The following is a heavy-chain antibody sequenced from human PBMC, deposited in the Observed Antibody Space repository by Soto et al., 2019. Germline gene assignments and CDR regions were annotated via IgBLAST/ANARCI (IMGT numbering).Heavy chain of an antibody. CDR1: GGSISSYY. CDR2: IYYSGST. D-gene: IGHD5-12*01. V-gene: IGHV4-59*01. CDR3: ARRGYSGYLGRDNWFDP. J-gene: IGHJ5*02. Sequence: PSETLSLTCTVSGGSISSYYWSWIRQPPGKGLEWIGYIYYSGSTNYNPSLKSRVTISVDTSKNQFSLKLSSVTAADTAVYYCARRGYSGYLGRDNWFDPWGQGTLVTSPQ.